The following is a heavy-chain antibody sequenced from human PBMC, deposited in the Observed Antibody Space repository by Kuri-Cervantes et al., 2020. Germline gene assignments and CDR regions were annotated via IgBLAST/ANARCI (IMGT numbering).Heavy chain of an antibody. Sequence: SETLSLTCTVSGGSISSGDYYWSWIRQPPGKGLEWIGYIYYSGSAYYNPSLKSRVTISVDTSKNQFSLKLSSVTAADTAVYYCARVPFAGYYFDYWGQGTLVTVSS. V-gene: IGHV4-30-4*02. CDR2: IYYSGSA. J-gene: IGHJ4*02. D-gene: IGHD2-21*01. CDR1: GGSISSGDYY. CDR3: ARVPFAGYYFDY.